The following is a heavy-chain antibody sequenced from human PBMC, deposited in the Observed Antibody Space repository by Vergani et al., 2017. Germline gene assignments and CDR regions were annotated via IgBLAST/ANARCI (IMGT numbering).Heavy chain of an antibody. CDR1: GFTFSSYS. D-gene: IGHD4-11*01. CDR2: ISSSSSTI. Sequence: EVQLVESGGGLVQPGGSLRLSCAASGFTFSSYSMNWVRQAPGKGMEWVSYISSSSSTIYYADSVKGRFTISRYNAKNSLYLQMNSLRAEDTAVYYCTREVDYSNSNIGDYWGQGTLVTVSS. J-gene: IGHJ4*02. CDR3: TREVDYSNSNIGDY. V-gene: IGHV3-48*01.